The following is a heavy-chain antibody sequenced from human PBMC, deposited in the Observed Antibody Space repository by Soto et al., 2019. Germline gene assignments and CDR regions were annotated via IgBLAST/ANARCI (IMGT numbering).Heavy chain of an antibody. D-gene: IGHD6-19*01. CDR2: IRRKANSYTT. J-gene: IGHJ6*02. CDR3: AMLGGWSGGSSGMDV. Sequence: GGSLRLSCAASGLIFSDYHMDWVRQVPGKGLEWVGRIRRKANSYTTEYAASVKGRFTISRDDSKNSLYLQMNSLKSEDTAVYYCAMLGGWSGGSSGMDVWGQGTTVTVSS. CDR1: GLIFSDYH. V-gene: IGHV3-72*01.